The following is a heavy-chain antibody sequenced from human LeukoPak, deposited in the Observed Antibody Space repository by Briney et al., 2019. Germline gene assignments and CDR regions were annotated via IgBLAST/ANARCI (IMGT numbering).Heavy chain of an antibody. CDR1: GGSISSYY. J-gene: IGHJ4*02. Sequence: SETLSLTCTVSGGSISSYYWSWIRQPPGKGLEWIGYISYSGSTYYNPSLKSRVTISVDTSKNQFSLKLSSVTAADTAVYYCARPDATSGVDYWGQGTLVTVSS. CDR2: ISYSGST. CDR3: ARPDATSGVDY. V-gene: IGHV4-59*08. D-gene: IGHD3-10*01.